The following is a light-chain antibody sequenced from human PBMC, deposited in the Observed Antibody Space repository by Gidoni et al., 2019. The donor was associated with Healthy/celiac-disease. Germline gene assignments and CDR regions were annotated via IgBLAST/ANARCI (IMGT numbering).Light chain of an antibody. Sequence: QLVLTQSPSASASLAASVKLTCTLSSGHSSYAIAWHQQQPEKGPRYLMKLNSDGSHSKGDGIPDRFSGSSSGAERYLTISSLQSEDEADYYCQTWGTGPLLVFGTGTKVTVL. V-gene: IGLV4-69*01. CDR3: QTWGTGPLLV. J-gene: IGLJ1*01. CDR2: LNSDGSH. CDR1: SGHSSYA.